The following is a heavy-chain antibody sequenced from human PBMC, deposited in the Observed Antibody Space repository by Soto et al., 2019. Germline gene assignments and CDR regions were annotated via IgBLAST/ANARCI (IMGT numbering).Heavy chain of an antibody. CDR1: GGTFSSYA. D-gene: IGHD1-26*01. CDR3: ARVKKGGGGSYFDYFDY. CDR2: IIPIFGTA. V-gene: IGHV1-69*01. J-gene: IGHJ4*02. Sequence: QVQLVQSGAEVKKPGSSVKVSCKASGGTFSSYAISWVRQAPGQGLEWMGGIIPIFGTANYAQKFQGRVTITADECPSTATVGVGGLGSRDTALYYCARVKKGGGGSYFDYFDYWGQGTLVTVSS.